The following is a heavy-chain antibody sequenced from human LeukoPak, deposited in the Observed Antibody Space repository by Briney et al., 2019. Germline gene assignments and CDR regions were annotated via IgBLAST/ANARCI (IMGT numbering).Heavy chain of an antibody. CDR1: GGSISSSRYY. V-gene: IGHV4-39*01. Sequence: PSETLSLTCTVSGGSISSSRYYWGWIRQPPGQGLEGIGSIYYSGSNYYNPSLKSRVNISVDTSKNQFSLKLSSVTAADTAVYYCARGYGDSTYYYYGMDVWGQGTTVTVSS. D-gene: IGHD4-17*01. CDR2: IYYSGSN. CDR3: ARGYGDSTYYYYGMDV. J-gene: IGHJ6*02.